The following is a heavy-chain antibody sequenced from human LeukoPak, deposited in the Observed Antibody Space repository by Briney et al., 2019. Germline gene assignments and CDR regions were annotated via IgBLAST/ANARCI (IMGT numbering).Heavy chain of an antibody. V-gene: IGHV3-33*01. D-gene: IGHD4-11*01. Sequence: PGGSLRLSCAASGFPFSGYGMHWVRQAPGKGLEWVAVAYGDGSSQYYADSAKGRFSISKDISKNTLSLQMNSLRAEDTAVYSCATGGNFYYSHWGQGTLVTVSS. CDR1: GFPFSGYG. CDR3: ATGGNFYYSH. CDR2: AYGDGSSQ. J-gene: IGHJ1*01.